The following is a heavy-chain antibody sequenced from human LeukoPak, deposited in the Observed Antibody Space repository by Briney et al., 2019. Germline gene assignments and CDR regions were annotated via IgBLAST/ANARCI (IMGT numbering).Heavy chain of an antibody. D-gene: IGHD6-13*01. CDR1: GFTFSSYS. Sequence: GGSLRLSCAASGFTFSSYSMNWVRQAPGKGLEWVSPISSSSSYIYYADSVKGRFTISRDNAKNSLYLQMNSLRAEDTAVYYCARGPYSSSWYDWFDPWGQGTLVTVSS. CDR3: ARGPYSSSWYDWFDP. V-gene: IGHV3-21*01. J-gene: IGHJ5*02. CDR2: ISSSSSYI.